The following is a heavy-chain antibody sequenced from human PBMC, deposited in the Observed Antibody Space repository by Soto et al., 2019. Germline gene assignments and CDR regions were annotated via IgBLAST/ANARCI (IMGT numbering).Heavy chain of an antibody. Sequence: QVQLVQSGAEVRKPGSSVKVSCRASGGTFSNYAISWVRQAPGQGLEWMGGIIPIFATTNHAQKFRGRVSITADESTSTAYMELSSLRSEDTAVYYCARVRGGDYQYYYHYYNMDVWGQGTTVTVSS. CDR2: IIPIFATT. D-gene: IGHD2-21*01. CDR1: GGTFSNYA. CDR3: ARVRGGDYQYYYHYYNMDV. V-gene: IGHV1-69*01. J-gene: IGHJ6*02.